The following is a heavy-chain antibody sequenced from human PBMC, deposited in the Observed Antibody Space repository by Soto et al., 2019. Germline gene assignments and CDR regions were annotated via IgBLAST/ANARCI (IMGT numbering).Heavy chain of an antibody. CDR2: ISNSGAT. V-gene: IGHV4-31*03. D-gene: IGHD2-8*01. J-gene: IGHJ2*01. CDR1: GGSISSNSNR. Sequence: QVQLQESGPGLVKPSQTLSLTCSVSGGSISSNSNRWSWIRQHPGQGLEWIGYISNSGATYYNPSLKSRVAISADMSKNQFSLNLNSVTAADTAVYYCARGSLNAVWYFDLWGRGTQVTVSS. CDR3: ARGSLNAVWYFDL.